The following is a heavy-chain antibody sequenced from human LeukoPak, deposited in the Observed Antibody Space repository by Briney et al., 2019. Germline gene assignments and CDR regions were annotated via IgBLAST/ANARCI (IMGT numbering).Heavy chain of an antibody. Sequence: VASVKVSCKASGGTFSSYAISWVRQAPGQGLEWMGGIIPIFGTANYAQKFQGRVTITTDESTSTAYMELSSLRSEDTAVYYCARDREWPEDAFDIWGQGTMVTVSS. CDR3: ARDREWPEDAFDI. D-gene: IGHD2-8*01. CDR1: GGTFSSYA. V-gene: IGHV1-69*05. J-gene: IGHJ3*02. CDR2: IIPIFGTA.